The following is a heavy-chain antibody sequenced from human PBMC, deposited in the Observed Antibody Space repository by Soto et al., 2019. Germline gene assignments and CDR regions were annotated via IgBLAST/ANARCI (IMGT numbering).Heavy chain of an antibody. J-gene: IGHJ5*02. Sequence: GGSLRLSCAASGFTVSSNYMSWVRQAPGKGLEWVSVFYSGGSTYYADSVKGRFTISRDNSKNTLYLQMNSLRAEDTAVYYCARARGYCISTSCYGGANCFDPWGQGTLVTVSS. CDR1: GFTVSSNY. D-gene: IGHD2-2*01. CDR3: ARARGYCISTSCYGGANCFDP. CDR2: FYSGGST. V-gene: IGHV3-53*01.